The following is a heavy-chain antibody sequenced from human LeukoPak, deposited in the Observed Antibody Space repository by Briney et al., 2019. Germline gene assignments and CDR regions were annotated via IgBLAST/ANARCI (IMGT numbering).Heavy chain of an antibody. CDR3: ATTTVVTSGFDY. CDR2: IYYGGNT. J-gene: IGHJ4*02. D-gene: IGHD4-23*01. Sequence: KPSETLSLTCTVSGGSISNSSSYWGWIRQPPGKGLEWIGTIYYGGNTYYNPSLKCRVTISVDTSKNQFSLKLSSVTAADTAVYYCATTTVVTSGFDYWGQGTLVTVSS. V-gene: IGHV4-39*01. CDR1: GGSISNSSSY.